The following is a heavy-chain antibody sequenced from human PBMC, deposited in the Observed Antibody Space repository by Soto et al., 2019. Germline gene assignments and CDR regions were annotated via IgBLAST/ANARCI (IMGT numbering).Heavy chain of an antibody. V-gene: IGHV5-10-1*01. CDR1: GNRFTDHW. Sequence: GESLNNSSRISGNRFTDHWLIWVIQMTGKGLEWMGRIDPSDSYTNYSPSFQGHVTISADKCISTAYLQWSSLKASDTAMYYCARVTVSRPHYYYGMDVWGQGTTVTVPS. CDR2: IDPSDSYT. CDR3: ARVTVSRPHYYYGMDV. J-gene: IGHJ6*02. D-gene: IGHD6-6*01.